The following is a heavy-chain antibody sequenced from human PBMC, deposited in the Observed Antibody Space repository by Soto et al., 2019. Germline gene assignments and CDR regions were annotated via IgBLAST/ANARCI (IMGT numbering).Heavy chain of an antibody. D-gene: IGHD5-12*01. CDR3: ARDPGYRNGVSV. J-gene: IGHJ6*02. Sequence: GGSLRLSCAASGFTFSSYAMHWVRQAPGKGLEWVAVISYDGSNKYYADSVKGRFTISRDNTKNTLYLQMNSLRAEDTAVYYCARDPGYRNGVSVWGQGTTVTVSS. V-gene: IGHV3-30*14. CDR2: ISYDGSNK. CDR1: GFTFSSYA.